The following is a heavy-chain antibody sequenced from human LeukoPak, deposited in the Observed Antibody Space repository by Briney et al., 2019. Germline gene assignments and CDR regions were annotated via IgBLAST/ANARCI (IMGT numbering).Heavy chain of an antibody. CDR3: AKDVSPTMVRGVIIAFDY. Sequence: GGSLRLSCAASGLTFSSYAMSWVRQAPGKGLEWVSAISGSGGSTYYADSVKGRFTISRDNSKNTLYLQMNSLRAEDTAVYYCAKDVSPTMVRGVIIAFDYWGQGTLVTVSS. CDR1: GLTFSSYA. V-gene: IGHV3-23*01. D-gene: IGHD3-10*01. CDR2: ISGSGGST. J-gene: IGHJ4*02.